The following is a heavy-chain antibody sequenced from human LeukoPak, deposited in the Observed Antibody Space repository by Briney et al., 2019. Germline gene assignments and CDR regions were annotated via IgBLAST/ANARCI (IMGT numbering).Heavy chain of an antibody. CDR2: ISAYNGNT. V-gene: IGHV1-18*01. CDR1: GYTFTSYG. D-gene: IGHD2-2*01. Sequence: GASVKVSCKASGYTFTSYGISWVRQAPGQGLEWMGWISAYNGNTNYAQKLQGRVTMTTDTSTSTAYMELRSLRSDDTAVYYCARDCSSTRRYWTNYYYYYGMDVWGQGTTVTVSS. CDR3: ARDCSSTRRYWTNYYYYYGMDV. J-gene: IGHJ6*02.